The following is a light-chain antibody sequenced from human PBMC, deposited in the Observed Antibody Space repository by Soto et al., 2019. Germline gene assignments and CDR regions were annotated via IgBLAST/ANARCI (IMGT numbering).Light chain of an antibody. V-gene: IGKV1-5*03. J-gene: IGKJ1*01. CDR3: QQYNSYSWT. CDR1: RSISSW. CDR2: KAS. Sequence: DIQMTQSPSTLSASVGDRVTITCRASRSISSWLAWYQQKPGKAPKLLIYKASSLESGVPSRFSGSGSGTDFTLTISSLQPDDFATYYCQQYNSYSWTFGQGTKVEIK.